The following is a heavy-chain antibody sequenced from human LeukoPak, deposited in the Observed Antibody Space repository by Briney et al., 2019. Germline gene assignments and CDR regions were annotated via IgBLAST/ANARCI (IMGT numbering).Heavy chain of an antibody. CDR2: VHSIGNT. CDR1: GGSMRSSNDY. Sequence: SETLSLTCTVSGGSMRSSNDYWGWIRQLPGKGLEWIGNVHSIGNTYYNPSLKSRVTIPVDTSKNQFSLKLNSVSAADTAVYYCAKSYSSVFYYYMDVWGWGTTVTVSS. J-gene: IGHJ6*03. V-gene: IGHV4-39*01. D-gene: IGHD6-19*01. CDR3: AKSYSSVFYYYMDV.